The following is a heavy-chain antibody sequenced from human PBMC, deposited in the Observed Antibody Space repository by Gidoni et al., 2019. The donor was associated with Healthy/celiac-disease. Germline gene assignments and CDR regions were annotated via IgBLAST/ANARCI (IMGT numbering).Heavy chain of an antibody. J-gene: IGHJ6*02. CDR2: MNTNSGNT. V-gene: IGHV1-8*01. CDR3: TRVTYYDFWSGYYPTYYYYYGMDV. CDR1: GYTFTSYD. D-gene: IGHD3-3*01. Sequence: QVQLVQSGAEVKKPGASVKVSCKASGYTFTSYDINWLRPATGQGLEWMGWMNTNSGNTGYAQKFQGRVTMTRNTSISTAYMELSSLRSEDTAVYYCTRVTYYDFWSGYYPTYYYYYGMDVWGQGTTVTVSS.